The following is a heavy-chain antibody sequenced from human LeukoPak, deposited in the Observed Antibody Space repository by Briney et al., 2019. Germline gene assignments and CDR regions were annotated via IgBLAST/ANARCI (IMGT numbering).Heavy chain of an antibody. Sequence: PGGSLRLSCAASGLNFNSYSMNWVRQAPGKGLEWIGSIYYSGSTYYNPSLKSRVTISVDTSKNQFSLKLSSVTAADTAVYYCASDLLTNGGRGMDVWGKGTTVTVSS. CDR3: ASDLLTNGGRGMDV. D-gene: IGHD2-8*01. V-gene: IGHV4-39*07. J-gene: IGHJ6*04. CDR2: IYYSGST. CDR1: GLNFNSYS.